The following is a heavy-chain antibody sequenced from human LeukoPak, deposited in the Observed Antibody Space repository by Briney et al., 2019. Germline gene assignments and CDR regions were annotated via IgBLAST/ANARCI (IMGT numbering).Heavy chain of an antibody. D-gene: IGHD4-17*01. J-gene: IGHJ4*02. Sequence: PSETLSLTCAVYGGSFSGYYWSWIRQPPGKGLEWIGEINHSGSTNYNPSLKSRVTISVDTSKNQFSLKLSSVTAADTVVYYCARGVLRSPSDHWGQGTLVTVSS. V-gene: IGHV4-34*01. CDR2: INHSGST. CDR3: ARGVLRSPSDH. CDR1: GGSFSGYY.